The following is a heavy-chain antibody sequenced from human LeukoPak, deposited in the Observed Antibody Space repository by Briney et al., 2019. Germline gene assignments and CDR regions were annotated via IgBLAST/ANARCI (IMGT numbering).Heavy chain of an antibody. Sequence: GRALILSCAAAGCTFSSYGMHWCRRAPGRGLEGVAVISYDGSNKYYADSVKRRFTISGDNSKNTLYLQMNRLRAEDTAVYYCAKGPHHYDSSGYQDYWGPGTPVTLSS. D-gene: IGHD3-22*01. CDR2: ISYDGSNK. CDR1: GCTFSSYG. V-gene: IGHV3-30*18. CDR3: AKGPHHYDSSGYQDY. J-gene: IGHJ4*02.